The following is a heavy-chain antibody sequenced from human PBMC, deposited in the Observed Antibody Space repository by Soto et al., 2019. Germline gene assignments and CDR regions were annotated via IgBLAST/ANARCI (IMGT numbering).Heavy chain of an antibody. J-gene: IGHJ6*02. CDR3: ARGGSDSGYDRNYYYYGMDV. D-gene: IGHD5-12*01. Sequence: GASVKVSCKASGYTFTGYYMHWVRQALGQGLEWMGWINPNSGGTNYAQKFQGWVTMTRDTSISTAYMELSRLRSDDTAVYYCARGGSDSGYDRNYYYYGMDVWGQGTTVTVSS. V-gene: IGHV1-2*04. CDR1: GYTFTGYY. CDR2: INPNSGGT.